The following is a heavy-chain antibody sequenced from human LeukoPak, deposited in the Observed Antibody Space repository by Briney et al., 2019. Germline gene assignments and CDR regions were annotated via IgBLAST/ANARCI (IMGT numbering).Heavy chain of an antibody. CDR1: GGSISSFD. CDR3: ARAHPVFVANAEHSYYFMDV. J-gene: IGHJ6*03. V-gene: IGHV1-69*05. CDR2: IIPVFGAA. D-gene: IGHD2-15*01. Sequence: SVTVSCTASGGSISSFDISWVRQAPGQGLEWMGGIIPVFGAAQYAQKFRGRLTINTDETTSAAYMELSSLRSDDTAVYYCARAHPVFVANAEHSYYFMDVWGKGTTVTVSS.